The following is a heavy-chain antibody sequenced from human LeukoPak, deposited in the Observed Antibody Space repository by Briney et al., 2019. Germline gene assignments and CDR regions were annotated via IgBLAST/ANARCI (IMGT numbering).Heavy chain of an antibody. Sequence: SETLSLTCTVSGGSISSYYWSWIRQPPGKGLEWIGYIYTSGSTNYNPSLKSRVTISVDTSKNQFSLKLSSVAAADTAVYYCARQRCSSTSCYIRQYNWFDPWGQGTLVTASS. V-gene: IGHV4-4*09. CDR3: ARQRCSSTSCYIRQYNWFDP. J-gene: IGHJ5*02. CDR2: IYTSGST. D-gene: IGHD2-2*02. CDR1: GGSISSYY.